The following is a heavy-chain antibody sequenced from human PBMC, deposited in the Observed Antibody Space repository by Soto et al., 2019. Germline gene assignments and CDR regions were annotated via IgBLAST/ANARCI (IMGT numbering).Heavy chain of an antibody. CDR1: GFTFRDYA. Sequence: QVQLVESGGGVVQPGRSLRLSCEASGFTFRDYAMHWVRQAPGKGLERVAAIPSDGSAQHYADSVKGRFSISRDNSKNTLSLQMNSLRPEDAALYYCARAVAGQVRSAWTWLDYWGQGTLVTVSS. CDR2: IPSDGSAQ. J-gene: IGHJ4*02. V-gene: IGHV3-30-3*01. D-gene: IGHD1-1*01. CDR3: ARAVAGQVRSAWTWLDY.